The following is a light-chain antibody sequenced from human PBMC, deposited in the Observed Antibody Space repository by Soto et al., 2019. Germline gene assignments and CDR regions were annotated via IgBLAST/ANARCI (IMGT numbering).Light chain of an antibody. CDR3: QQTHGFPPT. V-gene: IGKV1-12*01. Sequence: DIQVTQSPSSVSASVGDRVTITCQASRGILSHLAWYQKKPGKAPKLLVYGAYTLQSGVPSRFSGSGSGTYFALTISSLQPEDFATYYFQQTHGFPPTFGQGTKLEIK. CDR1: RGILSH. J-gene: IGKJ2*01. CDR2: GAY.